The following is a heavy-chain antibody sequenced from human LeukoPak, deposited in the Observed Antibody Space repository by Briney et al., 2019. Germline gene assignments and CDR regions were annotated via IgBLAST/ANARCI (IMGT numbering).Heavy chain of an antibody. CDR2: ISPYNGNT. V-gene: IGHV1-18*01. J-gene: IGHJ2*01. CDR1: GYTFTSYG. CDR3: ARGWLQPYWYFDL. D-gene: IGHD5-24*01. Sequence: ASVNVSCKASGYTFTSYGISWVRQAPGQGLEWMGWISPYNGNTNYPQKFQGRVTMITGTSTSTAYMELRSLRSDDTAVYYCARGWLQPYWYFDLWGRGTLVTVSS.